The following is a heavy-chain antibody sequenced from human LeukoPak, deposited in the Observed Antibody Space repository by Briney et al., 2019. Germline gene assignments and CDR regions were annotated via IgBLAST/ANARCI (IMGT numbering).Heavy chain of an antibody. V-gene: IGHV3-9*01. CDR3: AKDIQGYYGSGSAAFDY. J-gene: IGHJ4*02. Sequence: PGRSLRLSCAASGFTFDDYAMHWVRQAPGKGLEWVSGISWNSGSIGYADSVKGRFTISRDNAKNSLYLQMHSLRAEDTALYYCAKDIQGYYGSGSAAFDYWGQGTLVTVSS. D-gene: IGHD3-10*01. CDR1: GFTFDDYA. CDR2: ISWNSGSI.